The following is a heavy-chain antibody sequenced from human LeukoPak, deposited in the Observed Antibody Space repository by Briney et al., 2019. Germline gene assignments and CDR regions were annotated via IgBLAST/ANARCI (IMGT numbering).Heavy chain of an antibody. J-gene: IGHJ5*02. Sequence: PGGSLRLSCAASGFTVSSNYMSWVRQAPGKGLEWVSVIYSGGSTYYADSVKGRFTISRDNSKNTLYLQMNSLRAEDTAVYYCAKWVLLEIFGVVPTPNWFDPWGQGTLVTVSS. D-gene: IGHD3-3*01. CDR1: GFTVSSNY. CDR2: IYSGGST. CDR3: AKWVLLEIFGVVPTPNWFDP. V-gene: IGHV3-66*01.